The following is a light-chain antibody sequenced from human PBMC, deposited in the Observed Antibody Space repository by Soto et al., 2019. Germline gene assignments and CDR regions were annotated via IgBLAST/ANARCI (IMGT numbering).Light chain of an antibody. CDR2: GNS. CDR3: QSYDSSLSVNYV. Sequence: QSVLTQPPSVSGAPGQRVTIACTGSSSNSGAGYDVHWYQQLPGTAPKLLIYGNSNRPSGVPDRFSGSKSGTSASLAITGLQAEDEADYYCQSYDSSLSVNYVFGTGTKLTVL. CDR1: SSNSGAGYD. V-gene: IGLV1-40*01. J-gene: IGLJ1*01.